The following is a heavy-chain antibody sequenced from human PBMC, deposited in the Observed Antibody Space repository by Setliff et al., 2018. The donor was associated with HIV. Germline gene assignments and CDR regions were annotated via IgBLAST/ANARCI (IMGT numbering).Heavy chain of an antibody. CDR3: ARGKTWLRFLDY. Sequence: VKVSCKASGYNLHNYGITWVRQAPGQGLEWMGWINTHTGNTNSAQRFQGRVTMTTDTSTSTAYMELRSLRSDDTAVYYCARGKTWLRFLDYWGQGTLVTVSS. CDR1: GYNLHNYG. V-gene: IGHV1-18*01. D-gene: IGHD5-12*01. CDR2: INTHTGNT. J-gene: IGHJ4*02.